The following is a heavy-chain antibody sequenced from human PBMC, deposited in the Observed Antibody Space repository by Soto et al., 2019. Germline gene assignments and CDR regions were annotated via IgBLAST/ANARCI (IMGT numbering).Heavy chain of an antibody. V-gene: IGHV4-34*01. CDR1: GGSFSAYY. CDR2: IYHGGSA. CDR3: ARSWAQSRGWHY. J-gene: IGHJ4*02. D-gene: IGHD6-19*01. Sequence: QVQLQQWGAGLLKPSETLSLTCAVYGGSFSAYYWSWIRQPPGKGLEWIGEIYHGGSANYNPSLKSRVTTSLDPSKNQFSLKLNSVTAADTAVYYCARSWAQSRGWHYWGQGTLVTVSS.